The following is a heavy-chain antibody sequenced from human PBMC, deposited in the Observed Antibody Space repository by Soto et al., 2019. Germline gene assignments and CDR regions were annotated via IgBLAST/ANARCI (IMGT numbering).Heavy chain of an antibody. D-gene: IGHD3-22*01. J-gene: IGHJ4*02. CDR3: AHRRGYDSSGYYYELDY. CDR2: IYWDDDK. CDR1: GFSLSTSGVG. V-gene: IGHV2-5*02. Sequence: QITLKESGPTLVKPTQTLTLTCTFSGFSLSTSGVGVGWIRQPPGKALEWLALIYWDDDKRYSPSLKSRLTTNKDTSKNQVVLTMTNMDPVDTATYYCAHRRGYDSSGYYYELDYWGQGTLVTVSS.